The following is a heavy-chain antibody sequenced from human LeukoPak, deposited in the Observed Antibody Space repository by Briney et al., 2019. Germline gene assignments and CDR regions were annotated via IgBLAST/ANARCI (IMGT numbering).Heavy chain of an antibody. CDR1: GFTVSSNY. CDR3: AKDKGYYDSSGLRFDP. CDR2: IRYDGSNK. Sequence: GGSLRLSCAASGFTVSSNYMSWVRQAPGKGLEWVAFIRYDGSNKYYADSVKGRFTISRDNSKNTLYLQMNSLRAEDTAVYYCAKDKGYYDSSGLRFDPWGQGTLVTVSS. V-gene: IGHV3-30*02. J-gene: IGHJ5*02. D-gene: IGHD3-22*01.